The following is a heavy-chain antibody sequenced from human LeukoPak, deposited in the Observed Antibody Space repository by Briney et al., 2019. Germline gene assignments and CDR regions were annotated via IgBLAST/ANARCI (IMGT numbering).Heavy chain of an antibody. J-gene: IGHJ4*02. D-gene: IGHD6-19*01. V-gene: IGHV4-39*01. Sequence: PSETLSLTCSVSGGSISSTGYFWGWIRQPPGKGLEWIGNVHHSGSTNYNPSLKSRVTISVDTSKNQISMVLRSVTAADTAVYYCANRGPGTGWCFHYWGQGTLITVSP. CDR3: ANRGPGTGWCFHY. CDR1: GGSISSTGYF. CDR2: VHHSGST.